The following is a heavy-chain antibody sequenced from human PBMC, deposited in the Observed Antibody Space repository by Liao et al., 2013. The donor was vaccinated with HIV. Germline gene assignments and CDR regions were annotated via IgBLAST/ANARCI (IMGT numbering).Heavy chain of an antibody. V-gene: IGHV4-61*02. CDR2: IYSSGST. Sequence: QVQLQESGPGLVKPSQTLSLTCAVSGDSITSGNYYWTWIRQSARKGLDWIGRIYSSGSTQYNSALKSRVTVSVDTSKNQFSLTMNSVTAADTAVYYCASRDSYDAFDIWGQGTMVTVSS. J-gene: IGHJ3*02. CDR1: GDSITSGNYY. CDR3: ASRDSYDAFDI. D-gene: IGHD3-22*01.